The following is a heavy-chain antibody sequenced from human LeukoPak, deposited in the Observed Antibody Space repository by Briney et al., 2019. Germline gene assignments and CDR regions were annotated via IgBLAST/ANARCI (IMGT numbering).Heavy chain of an antibody. CDR3: TTDHSQYDVFY. V-gene: IGHV3-15*01. Sequence: GGSLRLSCAASGFTFSDYYMSWIRQAPGKGLEWVGRIKSKSYGGTTDYGAPVKGRFTISRDDSKNTLFLQMNSLKTEDTAVYYCTTDHSQYDVFYWGQGTLVTVSS. D-gene: IGHD3-9*01. CDR2: IKSKSYGGTT. J-gene: IGHJ4*02. CDR1: GFTFSDYY.